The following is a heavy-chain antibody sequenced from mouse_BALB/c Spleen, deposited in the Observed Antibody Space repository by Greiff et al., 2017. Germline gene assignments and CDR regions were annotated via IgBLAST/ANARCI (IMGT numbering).Heavy chain of an antibody. CDR1: GFTFSSYA. J-gene: IGHJ3*01. V-gene: IGHV5-6-5*01. CDR3: ARGGNYPAWFAY. Sequence: EVKLMESGGGLVKPGGSLKLSCAASGFTFSSYAMSWVRQTPEKRLEWVASISSGGSTYYPDSVKGRFTISRDNARNILYLQMSSLRSEDTAMYYCARGGNYPAWFAYWGQGTLVTVSA. D-gene: IGHD2-1*01. CDR2: ISSGGST.